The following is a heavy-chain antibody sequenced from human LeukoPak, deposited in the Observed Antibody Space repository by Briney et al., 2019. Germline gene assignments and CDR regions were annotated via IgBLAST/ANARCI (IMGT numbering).Heavy chain of an antibody. V-gene: IGHV3-30-3*01. Sequence: GGSLRLSCAASGFTFSSYAMSWVRQAPGKGLEWVAVISYDGSNKYYADSVKGRFTISRDNSKNTLYLQMNSLRAEDTAVYYCAKEQRIVGATSYFGYWGQGTLVTVSS. CDR3: AKEQRIVGATSYFGY. D-gene: IGHD1-26*01. CDR1: GFTFSSYA. J-gene: IGHJ4*02. CDR2: ISYDGSNK.